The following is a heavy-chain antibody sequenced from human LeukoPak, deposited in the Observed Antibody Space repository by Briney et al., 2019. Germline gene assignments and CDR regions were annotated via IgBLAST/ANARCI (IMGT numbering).Heavy chain of an antibody. J-gene: IGHJ2*01. D-gene: IGHD3-22*01. Sequence: SETLSLTCTVSGGSISSYYWSWIRQPPGKGLEWIGYIYYSGSTYYNPSLKSRVTISVDTSKNQFSLKLSSVTAADTAVYYCARTMIVVVTISHPDWYFDLWGRGTLVTVSS. CDR1: GGSISSYY. V-gene: IGHV4-59*12. CDR2: IYYSGST. CDR3: ARTMIVVVTISHPDWYFDL.